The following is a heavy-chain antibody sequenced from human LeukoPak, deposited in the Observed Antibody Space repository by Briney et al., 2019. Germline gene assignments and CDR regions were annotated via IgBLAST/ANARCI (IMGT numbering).Heavy chain of an antibody. Sequence: AGGSLRLSCAAPGFTFDSYGMTWVRQAPGKGLEWVSGLNWNGGSTGYADSLQGRFTISRDNAKNSLYLQMTSLRAEDTALYYCARTRSSGGYSGADYWGQGTLVTVSS. CDR3: ARTRSSGGYSGADY. D-gene: IGHD1-26*01. CDR1: GFTFDSYG. CDR2: LNWNGGST. J-gene: IGHJ4*02. V-gene: IGHV3-20*04.